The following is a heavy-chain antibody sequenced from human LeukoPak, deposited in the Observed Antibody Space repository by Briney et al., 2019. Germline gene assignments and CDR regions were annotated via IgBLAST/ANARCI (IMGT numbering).Heavy chain of an antibody. Sequence: PSETLSLTCTVSGGSISSYYWSWIRQPAGKGLEWIGRIYTSGSTNYNPSLKSRVTMSVDTSKNQFSLKLTSVTPADTAVYYCARDGEYCGGDCYSGLSNWGQGTLVTVSS. J-gene: IGHJ4*02. CDR3: ARDGEYCGGDCYSGLSN. CDR2: IYTSGST. V-gene: IGHV4-4*07. CDR1: GGSISSYY. D-gene: IGHD2-21*02.